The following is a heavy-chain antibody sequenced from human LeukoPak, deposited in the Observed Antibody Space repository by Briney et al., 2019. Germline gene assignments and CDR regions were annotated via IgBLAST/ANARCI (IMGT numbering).Heavy chain of an antibody. CDR1: GFTVSNTF. J-gene: IGHJ4*02. CDR2: IYSVGTT. CDR3: ARGSGWLDY. V-gene: IGHV3-53*01. Sequence: GGSLRLSCAASGFTVSNTFMSWVRQAPGKGLEWVSVIYSVGTTYYADSVKGRFTISRDNSKNTLYLQMNSLRAEDTAVYYCARGSGWLDYYCERALVTVSS. D-gene: IGHD6-19*01.